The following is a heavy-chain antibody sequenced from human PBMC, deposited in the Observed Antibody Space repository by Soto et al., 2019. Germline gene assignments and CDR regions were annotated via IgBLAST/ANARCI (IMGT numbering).Heavy chain of an antibody. V-gene: IGHV3-21*01. D-gene: IGHD3-22*01. CDR3: ARGQFAGSGSYYPPHLEY. Sequence: SLRLSCAVSGFKFSNYNMNWVRQAPGKGLEWVASISSSTSYIYYADSVKGRFTIVRDSPRNSLYLQMNNLRSEDTAVYYCARGQFAGSGSYYPPHLEYWGQGSLIIVSS. CDR2: ISSSTSYI. CDR1: GFKFSNYN. J-gene: IGHJ4*02.